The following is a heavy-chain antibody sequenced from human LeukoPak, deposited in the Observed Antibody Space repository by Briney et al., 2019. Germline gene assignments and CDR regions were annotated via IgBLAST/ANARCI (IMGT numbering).Heavy chain of an antibody. CDR1: GFTFSDSY. CDR2: ISYSGRTI. D-gene: IGHD3-22*01. Sequence: NSGGSLRLSCAVSGFTFSDSYMTWIRQAPGKGPEWVSYISYSGRTIYYADSVKGRFTISRDNAKNSLYLQMNSLRPEDTAVYYCAGSYDSSGFSDYWGQGTLATVSS. CDR3: AGSYDSSGFSDY. V-gene: IGHV3-11*01. J-gene: IGHJ4*02.